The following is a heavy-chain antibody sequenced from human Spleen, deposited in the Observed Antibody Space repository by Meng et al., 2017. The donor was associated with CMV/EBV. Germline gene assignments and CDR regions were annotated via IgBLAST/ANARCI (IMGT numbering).Heavy chain of an antibody. CDR2: IYWNDDK. D-gene: IGHD3-3*01. V-gene: IGHV2-5*01. Sequence: SLSTSGVGVGWIRQPPRKALEWLALIYWNDDKRYSPSLKSRLTITKDTSKNQVVLTMTNMDPVDTATYYCARPRYYDFWSGDPGRIDYWGQGTLVTVSS. CDR1: SLSTSGVG. J-gene: IGHJ4*02. CDR3: ARPRYYDFWSGDPGRIDY.